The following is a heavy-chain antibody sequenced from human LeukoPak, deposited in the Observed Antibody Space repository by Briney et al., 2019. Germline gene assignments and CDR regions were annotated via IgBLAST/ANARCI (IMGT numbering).Heavy chain of an antibody. V-gene: IGHV3-30*18. CDR2: ISYDGSNK. J-gene: IGHJ4*02. Sequence: GGSLRLSCAASGFTFSSYGMHWVRQAPGKGLEWVAVISYDGSNKYYADSVKGRFTISRDNSKSTLYLQMNSLRAEDTAVYYCAKDRGWLRLFDYWGQGTLVTVSS. D-gene: IGHD5-12*01. CDR1: GFTFSSYG. CDR3: AKDRGWLRLFDY.